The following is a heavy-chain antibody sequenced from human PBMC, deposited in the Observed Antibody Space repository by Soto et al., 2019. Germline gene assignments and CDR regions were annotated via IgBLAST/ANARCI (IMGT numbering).Heavy chain of an antibody. J-gene: IGHJ6*02. CDR2: ITSDGSST. Sequence: EVQLVESGGGLVQPGGSLRLSCAASGFTFSSYYMNWVRQAPGKGLVWVARITSDGSSTTYADSVKGRFTISRDNAKNTLYLEMKSLRGEDTAVYSCARERGGGFGDVWGQGTTVTVSS. CDR1: GFTFSSYY. CDR3: ARERGGGFGDV. D-gene: IGHD3-10*01. V-gene: IGHV3-74*01.